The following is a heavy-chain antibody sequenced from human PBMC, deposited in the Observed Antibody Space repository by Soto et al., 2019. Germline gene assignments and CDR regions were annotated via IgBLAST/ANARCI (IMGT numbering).Heavy chain of an antibody. CDR1: GGSFNTYY. D-gene: IGHD6-13*01. J-gene: IGHJ4*02. Sequence: SETLSLTCAVHGGSFNTYYWSWIRQAPGKGLEWIGEINHSGSTNYNPSLKSRVTISVDTSKDHFSLTLNSVSAADTAVYYCARERRVVGGYSSNWYDYFDIWGQGALVTVSS. CDR3: ARERRVVGGYSSNWYDYFDI. CDR2: INHSGST. V-gene: IGHV4-34*01.